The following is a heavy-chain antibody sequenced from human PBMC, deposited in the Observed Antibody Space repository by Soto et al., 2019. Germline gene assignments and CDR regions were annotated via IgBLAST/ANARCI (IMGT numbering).Heavy chain of an antibody. CDR1: GFTFSSYS. V-gene: IGHV3-21*01. CDR3: ARDVTIFGVVPGYYGMDF. D-gene: IGHD3-3*01. Sequence: EVQLVESGGGLVKPGGSLRLSCAASGFTFSSYSMNWVRQAPGKGLEWVSSISSSSSYIYYADSVKGRFTISRDNAKNSLYLQMNSLRAEDTAVYYCARDVTIFGVVPGYYGMDFWVQGTTVTVSS. CDR2: ISSSSSYI. J-gene: IGHJ6*02.